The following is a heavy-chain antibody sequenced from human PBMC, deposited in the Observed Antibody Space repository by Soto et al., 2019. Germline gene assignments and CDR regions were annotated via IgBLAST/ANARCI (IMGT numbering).Heavy chain of an antibody. CDR3: AGVVEGQSVGATLDY. D-gene: IGHD1-26*01. Sequence: EVQLVESGGGLVQPGGSLRLSCAASGFTFSSYSMNWVRQAPGKGLEWVSYISSSSSTIYYADSVKGRFTISRDNAKNSLYLQMNSLRDEDTAVYYCAGVVEGQSVGATLDYWGQGTLVTVSS. J-gene: IGHJ4*02. V-gene: IGHV3-48*02. CDR1: GFTFSSYS. CDR2: ISSSSSTI.